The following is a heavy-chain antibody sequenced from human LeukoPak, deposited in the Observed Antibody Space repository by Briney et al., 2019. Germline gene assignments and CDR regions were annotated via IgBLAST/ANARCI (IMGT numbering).Heavy chain of an antibody. D-gene: IGHD1-26*01. CDR3: ARDRKAGGVGEFDP. CDR2: ISNDGSNK. Sequence: GWSLRLSRLASVFTFSSYAIHGVGQAPCKGLDRVAVISNDGSNKYYTDSVRGRFTISRDNSKNTLYLQMNSLRTEDTAVYYCARDRKAGGVGEFDPWGQGTLVTVSS. J-gene: IGHJ5*02. CDR1: VFTFSSYA. V-gene: IGHV3-30*04.